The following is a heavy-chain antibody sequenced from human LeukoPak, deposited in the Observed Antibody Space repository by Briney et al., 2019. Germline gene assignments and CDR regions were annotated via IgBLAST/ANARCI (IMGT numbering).Heavy chain of an antibody. CDR1: GGSFSGYY. CDR3: ARGSNYYDSRGYYGAPPEYFQH. CDR2: INHSGSP. J-gene: IGHJ1*01. D-gene: IGHD3-22*01. V-gene: IGHV4-34*01. Sequence: PSETLSLTCAVYGGSFSGYYWSWIRQPPGQGLEWIGEINHSGSPIYNPSLKSRVTISVDTSKNQFSLKLSSVTAADTAVYYCARGSNYYDSRGYYGAPPEYFQHWGQGTLVTVSS.